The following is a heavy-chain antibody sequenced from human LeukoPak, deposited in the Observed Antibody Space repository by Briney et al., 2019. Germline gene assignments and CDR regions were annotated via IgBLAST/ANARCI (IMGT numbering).Heavy chain of an antibody. D-gene: IGHD3-22*01. Sequence: SETLSLTCTVSGGSISSYYWSWIRQPAGKGLEWIGRIYTSGSTNYNPSLKSQVTISVDTSKNQFSLKLSSVTAADTAVYYCARSRASRYYDSSGYYQYWGQGTLVTVSS. CDR2: IYTSGST. CDR1: GGSISSYY. J-gene: IGHJ4*02. CDR3: ARSRASRYYDSSGYYQY. V-gene: IGHV4-4*07.